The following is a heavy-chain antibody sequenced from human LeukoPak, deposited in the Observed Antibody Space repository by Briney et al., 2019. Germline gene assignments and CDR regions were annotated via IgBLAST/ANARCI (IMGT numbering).Heavy chain of an antibody. CDR3: ATGGSLAAAGDY. CDR2: IYNSEST. Sequence: NPSETLSLTCTVSGGSVSSGHYYWSWIRQPPGKGLEWIGYIYNSESTNYNPSLKSRVTISVDTSKNRFSLKLSSVTAADTAVYYCATGGSLAAAGDYWGQGTLVTASS. D-gene: IGHD6-13*01. CDR1: GGSVSSGHYY. V-gene: IGHV4-61*03. J-gene: IGHJ4*02.